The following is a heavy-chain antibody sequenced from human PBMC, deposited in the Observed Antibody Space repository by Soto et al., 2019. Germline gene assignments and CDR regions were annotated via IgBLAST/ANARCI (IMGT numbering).Heavy chain of an antibody. J-gene: IGHJ4*02. Sequence: EVQVLESGGGLVQPGGSLRLSCAASGFSFSSYAMSWVRQAPGKGLEWVSSIHGSAAGTYYADSVKGRFTISRDNSKNTLWLQMNSLRAEDTALYYWAKDYYFDSWGQGTLVTVSS. CDR3: AKDYYFDS. V-gene: IGHV3-23*01. CDR1: GFSFSSYA. CDR2: IHGSAAGT.